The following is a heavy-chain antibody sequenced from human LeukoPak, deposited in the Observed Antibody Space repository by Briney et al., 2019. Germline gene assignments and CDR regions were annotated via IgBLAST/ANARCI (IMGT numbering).Heavy chain of an antibody. CDR3: ARGLRDSPTATIYFDY. J-gene: IGHJ4*02. Sequence: ASVKVSCKASGYPFTSYDINWVRQATGQGLECMGWMNPSTGNTGYAQKFLGRVTMTRNTSISTAYMELSSLTSEDTAVYYCARGLRDSPTATIYFDYWGQGTLVTVSS. CDR1: GYPFTSYD. D-gene: IGHD5-12*01. V-gene: IGHV1-8*01. CDR2: MNPSTGNT.